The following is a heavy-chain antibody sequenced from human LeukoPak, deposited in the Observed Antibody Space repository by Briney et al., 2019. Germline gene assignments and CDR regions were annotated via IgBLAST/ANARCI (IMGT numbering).Heavy chain of an antibody. D-gene: IGHD3-22*01. V-gene: IGHV4-61*08. CDR3: ASSADYYYDSSGYYFDY. CDR1: GGSISSGGYY. CDR2: IYYSGST. Sequence: SETLSLTCTVSGGSISSGGYYWSWIRQPPGKGLEWIGYIYYSGSTNYNPSLKSRVTISVDTSKNQFSLKLSSVTAADTAVYYCASSADYYYDSSGYYFDYWGQGTLVIVSS. J-gene: IGHJ4*02.